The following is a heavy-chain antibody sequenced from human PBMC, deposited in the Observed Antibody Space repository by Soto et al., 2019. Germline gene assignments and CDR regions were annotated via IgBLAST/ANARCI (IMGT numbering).Heavy chain of an antibody. V-gene: IGHV3-33*01. D-gene: IGHD3-16*01. CDR1: GLTFSSYG. CDR3: ARDLGGFGKAFDY. CDR2: IWYDGSNK. J-gene: IGHJ4*02. Sequence: QVQLVESGGGVVQPGRSLRLSCAASGLTFSSYGMHGVRQAPGKGLEWVAVIWYDGSNKYYADSVKGRFTISRDNSKNTLYLQMNSLRAEDTAVYYCARDLGGFGKAFDYCGQGTLVTVSS.